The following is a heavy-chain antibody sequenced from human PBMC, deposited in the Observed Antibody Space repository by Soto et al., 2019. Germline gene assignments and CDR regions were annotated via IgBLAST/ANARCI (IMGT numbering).Heavy chain of an antibody. J-gene: IGHJ4*02. CDR2: ISSGGSAI. CDR1: GFTFNTNE. Sequence: GGSLTLSCAAYGFTFNTNEMSWVRQAPGKGLEWVSYISSGGSAIYYADSVKGRFTISRDNAKNSLYLQMNSLRAEDTAVYYCARFNIVLDRTFDYWGQGTMVTVSS. D-gene: IGHD2-15*01. CDR3: ARFNIVLDRTFDY. V-gene: IGHV3-48*03.